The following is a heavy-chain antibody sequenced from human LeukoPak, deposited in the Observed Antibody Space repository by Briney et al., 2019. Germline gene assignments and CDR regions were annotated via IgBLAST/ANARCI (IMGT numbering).Heavy chain of an antibody. V-gene: IGHV1-69*13. D-gene: IGHD1-26*01. J-gene: IGHJ4*02. CDR3: ASRATPSQLRVLLDY. CDR2: IIPIFGTA. CDR1: GGTFSSYA. Sequence: GASVKVSCKASGGTFSSYAISWVRQAPGQGLEWMGGIIPIFGTANYAQKFQGRVTITADESTSTAYMELSSLRSEDTAVYYCASRATPSQLRVLLDYWGQGTLVTVSS.